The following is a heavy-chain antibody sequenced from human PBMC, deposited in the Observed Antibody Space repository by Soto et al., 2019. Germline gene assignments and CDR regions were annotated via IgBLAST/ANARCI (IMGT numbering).Heavy chain of an antibody. D-gene: IGHD6-25*01. Sequence: ASVKVSCKASGYTCTSWGIRWLRQAPGQGLEWMGWISAYNGNTNYAQKLQGRVTMTTDTSTSTAYMELRSLRSDDTAVYYCARTARDAFDIWGQGTMVTVSS. CDR3: ARTARDAFDI. V-gene: IGHV1-18*01. CDR2: ISAYNGNT. J-gene: IGHJ3*02. CDR1: GYTCTSWG.